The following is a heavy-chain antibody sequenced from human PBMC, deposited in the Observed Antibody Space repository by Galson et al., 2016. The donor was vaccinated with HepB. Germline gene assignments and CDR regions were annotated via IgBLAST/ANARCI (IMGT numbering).Heavy chain of an antibody. CDR1: GYAFTAYT. Sequence: SVKVSCKASGYAFTAYTVHWVRQAPGQRLEWMGWINTVSGNTKYSQNFQGRVTLTRDTSASTAYMELNSLRSEDTAVYYWASVRGGWQFLVYLFDYWGQGSLVTVAS. V-gene: IGHV1-3*04. CDR3: ASVRGGWQFLVYLFDY. CDR2: INTVSGNT. D-gene: IGHD3-3*01. J-gene: IGHJ4*02.